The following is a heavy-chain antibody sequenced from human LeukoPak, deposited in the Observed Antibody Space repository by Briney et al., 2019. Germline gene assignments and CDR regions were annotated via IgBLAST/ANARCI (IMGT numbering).Heavy chain of an antibody. CDR1: GDSVSSNSVG. D-gene: IGHD6-6*01. J-gene: IGHJ4*02. Sequence: SQTLSLTCAISGDSVSSNSVGWNWIRQSPSRGPEWLGRTYYRSKWFNDYAESVKSRIIISADTSKNQLSLQLNSVTPEDTAVYYCTRGTIVARVPDYWGQGTLVTVSS. V-gene: IGHV6-1*01. CDR2: TYYRSKWFN. CDR3: TRGTIVARVPDY.